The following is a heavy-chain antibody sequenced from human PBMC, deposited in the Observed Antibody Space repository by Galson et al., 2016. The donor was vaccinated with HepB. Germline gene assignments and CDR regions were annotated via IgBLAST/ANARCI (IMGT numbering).Heavy chain of an antibody. J-gene: IGHJ6*02. CDR2: ISSTSNTI. D-gene: IGHD2-21*02. CDR3: ARDGSYCGGDCYSFHYGLDV. Sequence: SLRLSCAVSGFTFGSYSMSWVRQAPGKGLEWVSYISSTSNTIFYADSVQGRFTISRDNAKNSLYLQMNSLRDEDTAVYYCARDGSYCGGDCYSFHYGLDVWGQGTTVTVSS. CDR1: GFTFGSYS. V-gene: IGHV3-48*02.